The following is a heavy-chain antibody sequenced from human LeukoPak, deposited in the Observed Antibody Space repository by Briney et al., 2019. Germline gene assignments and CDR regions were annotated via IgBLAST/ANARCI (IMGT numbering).Heavy chain of an antibody. CDR3: ARGTYYDSSGTYNWFDP. CDR2: IYYSGSN. V-gene: IGHV4-30-4*01. D-gene: IGHD3-22*01. CDR1: GGSISSGDYY. Sequence: PSETLSLTCTVSGGSISSGDYYWSWIRQPPGKGLVWIGYIYYSGSNYYNPSLKSRVTISVNTYKNQFSLKLGTVTAADTAVYYCARGTYYDSSGTYNWFDPWGQGTLVTVSS. J-gene: IGHJ5*02.